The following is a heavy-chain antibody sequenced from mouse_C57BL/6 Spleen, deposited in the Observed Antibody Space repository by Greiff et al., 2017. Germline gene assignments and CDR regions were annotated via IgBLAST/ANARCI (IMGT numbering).Heavy chain of an antibody. V-gene: IGHV1-15*01. CDR1: GYTFTDYE. CDR3: TRLGYYGWYFDV. Sequence: VQLQQSGAELVRPGASVTLSCKASGYTFTDYEMHWVKQTPVHGLEWIGAIDPETGGTAYNQKFKGKAILTADKSSSTAYMELRSLTSEDSAVYYCTRLGYYGWYFDVWGTGTTVTVSS. J-gene: IGHJ1*03. CDR2: IDPETGGT. D-gene: IGHD1-1*01.